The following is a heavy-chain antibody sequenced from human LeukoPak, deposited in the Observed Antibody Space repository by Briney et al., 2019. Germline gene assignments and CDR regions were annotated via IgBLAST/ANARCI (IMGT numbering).Heavy chain of an antibody. D-gene: IGHD3-10*01. J-gene: IGHJ1*01. V-gene: IGHV1-18*01. CDR2: ISAYNGNT. CDR1: GYTFTSYG. CDR3: ARDQGYYGSGTANSH. Sequence: ASVTVSCKASGYTFTSYGISWVRQAPGQGLEWMGWISAYNGNTNYAQKLQGRVTMTTDTSTSTAYMELRSLRSDDTAVYYCARDQGYYGSGTANSHWGQGTLVTVSS.